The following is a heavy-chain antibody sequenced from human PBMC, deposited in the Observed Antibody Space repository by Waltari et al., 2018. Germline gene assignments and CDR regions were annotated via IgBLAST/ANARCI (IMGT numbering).Heavy chain of an antibody. V-gene: IGHV3-7*01. D-gene: IGHD2-21*02. CDR2: IKQDGSEK. CDR3: ASLSGGNSYYFDY. Sequence: EVQLVESGGGLVQPGGSLRLSCAASGFTFSSYWMSWVRQAPGKGLEWVANIKQDGSEKYYVDSVKGRFTISRDNAKNSLYLQMNSLRAEDTAVYYCASLSGGNSYYFDYWGQGTLVTVSS. CDR1: GFTFSSYW. J-gene: IGHJ4*02.